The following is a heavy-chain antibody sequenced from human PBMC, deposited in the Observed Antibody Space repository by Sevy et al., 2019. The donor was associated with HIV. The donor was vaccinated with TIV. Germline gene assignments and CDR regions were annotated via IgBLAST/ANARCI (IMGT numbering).Heavy chain of an antibody. V-gene: IGHV3-21*03. CDR3: ARSTDYYDNSGYDS. D-gene: IGHD3-22*01. J-gene: IGHJ4*02. CDR2: ISSGSGYI. CDR1: GFTFSYYT. Sequence: GGSLRLSCAASGFTFSYYTMNWVRQAPGKGLEWVSSISSGSGYIFYADSMKGRFTVSRDNAMNSLFLQMNSLRDEDTALYYCARSTDYYDNSGYDSWGRGTLVTVSS.